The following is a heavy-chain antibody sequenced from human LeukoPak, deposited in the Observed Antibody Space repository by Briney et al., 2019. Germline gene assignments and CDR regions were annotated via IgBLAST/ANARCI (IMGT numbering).Heavy chain of an antibody. D-gene: IGHD3-10*01. CDR2: IYYSGST. V-gene: IGHV4-59*01. J-gene: IGHJ5*02. CDR3: ARGYSIYYGSGSQVINRFDP. Sequence: SETLSLTCTVSGGSISSYYWSWIRQPPGKGLEWIGYIYYSGSTNYNPSLKSRVTISVDTSKNQFSLKLSSVTAADTAVYYCARGYSIYYGSGSQVINRFDPWGQGTLVTVSS. CDR1: GGSISSYY.